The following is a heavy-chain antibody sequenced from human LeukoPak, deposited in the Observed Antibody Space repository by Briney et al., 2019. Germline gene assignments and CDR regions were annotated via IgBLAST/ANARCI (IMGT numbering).Heavy chain of an antibody. CDR2: IYYSGST. Sequence: PSETLSLTCTVSGGSISSYYWSWIRQPPGKGLEWIGYIYYSGSTNYNPSLKSRVTISVDTSKNQFSLKLSSVTAADTAVYYCARAPIVGATPDYYYYGMDVWGQGTTVTVSS. V-gene: IGHV4-59*01. D-gene: IGHD1-26*01. CDR3: ARAPIVGATPDYYYYGMDV. CDR1: GGSISSYY. J-gene: IGHJ6*02.